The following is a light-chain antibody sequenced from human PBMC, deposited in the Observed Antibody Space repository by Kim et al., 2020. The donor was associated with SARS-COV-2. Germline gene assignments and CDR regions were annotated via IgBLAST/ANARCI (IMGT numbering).Light chain of an antibody. CDR1: NIGSNS. V-gene: IGLV3-21*04. CDR2: YDS. Sequence: SSELTQPPSVSVAPGKTARITCGGNNIGSNSVHWYQQKPGQAPVLVIYYDSDRPSGIPERFSGSNSGNTATLTISRVEAGDEADYYCQVWDSSSDHRVFGGGTKVTVL. J-gene: IGLJ3*02. CDR3: QVWDSSSDHRV.